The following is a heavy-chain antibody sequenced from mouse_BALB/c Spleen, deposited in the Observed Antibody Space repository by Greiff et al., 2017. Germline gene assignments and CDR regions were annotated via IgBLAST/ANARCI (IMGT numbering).Heavy chain of an antibody. CDR1: GFTFSSYA. J-gene: IGHJ2*01. V-gene: IGHV5-9-3*01. Sequence: EVHLVESGGGLVKPGGSLNISCAASGFTFSSYAMSWVRQTPEKRLEWVATISSGGSSTYYSDSVTGRFIISRDNAKNTLYLQMSSLRSEDTAMYYCASTGQRILGRIDYWGQGTTLTGSS. CDR2: ISSGGSST. D-gene: IGHD3-3*01. CDR3: ASTGQRILGRIDY.